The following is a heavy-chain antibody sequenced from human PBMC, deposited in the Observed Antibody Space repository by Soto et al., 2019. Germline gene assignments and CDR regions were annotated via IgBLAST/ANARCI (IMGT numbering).Heavy chain of an antibody. CDR2: ISGSGGST. CDR1: GFTFSSYA. V-gene: IGHV3-23*01. J-gene: IGHJ3*02. Sequence: GGSLRLSCAASGFTFSSYAMSWVRQAPGKGLEWVSAISGSGGSTYYADSVKGRFTISRDNSKNTLYLQMNSLRAEDTAVYYCASIYLLQDYGDYPPPIDAFDIWGQGTMVTVSS. D-gene: IGHD4-17*01. CDR3: ASIYLLQDYGDYPPPIDAFDI.